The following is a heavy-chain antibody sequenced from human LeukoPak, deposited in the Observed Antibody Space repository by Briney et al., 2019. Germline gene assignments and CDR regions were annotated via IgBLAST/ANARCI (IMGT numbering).Heavy chain of an antibody. CDR2: IHYSGSS. CDR1: GGSIRGYY. V-gene: IGHV4-59*01. J-gene: IGHJ4*02. Sequence: PSETLSLTCTVSGGSIRGYYWTWIRQPPGKGLEWLGYIHYSGSSNYNPSLKSRVTISVDTSMNQFSLKLSSVTAADTAVYYCARDRIDFWSGYRGRLFDYWGQGTLVTVSS. CDR3: ARDRIDFWSGYRGRLFDY. D-gene: IGHD3-3*01.